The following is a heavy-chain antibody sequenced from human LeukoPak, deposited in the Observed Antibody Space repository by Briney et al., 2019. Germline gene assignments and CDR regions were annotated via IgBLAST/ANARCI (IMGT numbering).Heavy chain of an antibody. CDR3: ARMRYFDWLHYDAFDI. CDR1: GGSLSSGGYS. D-gene: IGHD3-9*01. CDR2: IYYSGST. V-gene: IGHV4-61*08. Sequence: PSETLSLTCAVSGGSLSSGGYSWRWLRQPPGKGLEWIGYIYYSGSTNYNPSLKSRVTISVDTSKNQFSLKLSSVTAADTAVYYCARMRYFDWLHYDAFDIWGQGTMVTVSS. J-gene: IGHJ3*02.